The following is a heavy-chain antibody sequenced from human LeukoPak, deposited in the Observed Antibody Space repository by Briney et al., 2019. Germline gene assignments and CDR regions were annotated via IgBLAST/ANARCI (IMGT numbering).Heavy chain of an antibody. CDR3: ARDHHLYYYDSSGYRSHDAFDI. Sequence: GGSLRLSCAAPGFTFSSYSMNWVRQAPGKGLEWVSSISSSSSYIYYADSVKGRFTISRDNAKNSLYLQMNSLRAEDTAVYYCARDHHLYYYDSSGYRSHDAFDIWGQGTMVTVSS. V-gene: IGHV3-21*01. CDR2: ISSSSSYI. J-gene: IGHJ3*02. CDR1: GFTFSSYS. D-gene: IGHD3-22*01.